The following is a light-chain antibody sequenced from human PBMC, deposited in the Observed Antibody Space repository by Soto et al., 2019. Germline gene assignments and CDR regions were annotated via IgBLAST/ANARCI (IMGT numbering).Light chain of an antibody. CDR1: QSIRNY. J-gene: IGKJ3*01. V-gene: IGKV3-11*01. CDR3: QQRSNWPLT. Sequence: EIVLTQSPDTLSLSPGERATLSCRASQSIRNYLAWYQQKPGQSPRLLIYDASNRATDVPARFSGSGSGTDFTLSISSLEPEDFAVYFCQQRSNWPLTFGPGTKVDIK. CDR2: DAS.